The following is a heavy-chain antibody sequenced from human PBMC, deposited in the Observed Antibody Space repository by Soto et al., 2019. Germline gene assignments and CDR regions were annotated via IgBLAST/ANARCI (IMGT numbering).Heavy chain of an antibody. CDR1: GGSFKRGSYS. CDR2: VYHTGRT. Sequence: TSETLSLTCTVSGGSFKRGSYSWSWIRQPPGKGLEWIGYVYHTGRTSYNPSLKSQVSISMDTSKNQFSLNLDSVTAADTATYYCARMSYFYDKWYFDLWGRGTLVTVSS. D-gene: IGHD3-22*01. CDR3: ARMSYFYDKWYFDL. V-gene: IGHV4-61*01. J-gene: IGHJ2*01.